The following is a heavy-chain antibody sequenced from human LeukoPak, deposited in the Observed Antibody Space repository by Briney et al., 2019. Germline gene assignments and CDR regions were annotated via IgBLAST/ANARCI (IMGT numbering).Heavy chain of an antibody. J-gene: IGHJ4*02. Sequence: GGSLRLSCAASGFTFNNYWMSWVRQAPGKGLEWVANIKQDGSEKYYVDSVKGRFTISRDNAKNSLYLQMNSLRAEDTAVYYCARAQGHYYDSSGYYYDCYFDYWGQGTLVTVSS. CDR3: ARAQGHYYDSSGYYYDCYFDY. CDR2: IKQDGSEK. V-gene: IGHV3-7*01. CDR1: GFTFNNYW. D-gene: IGHD3-22*01.